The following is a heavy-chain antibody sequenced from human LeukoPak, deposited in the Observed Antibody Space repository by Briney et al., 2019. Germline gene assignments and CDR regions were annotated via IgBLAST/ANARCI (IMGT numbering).Heavy chain of an antibody. CDR1: GGSISSGDYY. CDR3: ARTTVVTGAEYFQH. V-gene: IGHV4-30-4*01. D-gene: IGHD4-23*01. Sequence: PSETLSLTCTVSGGSISSGDYYWSWIRQPPGKGLEWIGYIYHSGSTYYNPSLKSRVTISVDTSKNQFSLKLSSVTAADTAVYYCARTTVVTGAEYFQHWGQGTLVTVSS. J-gene: IGHJ1*01. CDR2: IYHSGST.